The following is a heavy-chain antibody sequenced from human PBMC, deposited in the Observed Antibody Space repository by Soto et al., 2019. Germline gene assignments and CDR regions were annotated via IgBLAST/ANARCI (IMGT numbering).Heavy chain of an antibody. V-gene: IGHV3-23*01. Sequence: QVLDSGGDLVQPGGSLRLSCAASGFTFSTTDMSWVRQAPGKGLEWVSTVDGSGGATHYADSVKGRFTISRDNSKNTVFLQMSSLRADDTAVSYCAKNSGWFNTWGQGTLVTVSS. J-gene: IGHJ5*02. CDR3: AKNSGWFNT. CDR2: VDGSGGAT. D-gene: IGHD3-10*01. CDR1: GFTFSTTD.